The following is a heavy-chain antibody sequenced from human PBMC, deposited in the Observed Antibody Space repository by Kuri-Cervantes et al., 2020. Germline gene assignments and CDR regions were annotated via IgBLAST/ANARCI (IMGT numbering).Heavy chain of an antibody. Sequence: GESLKISCAASGFTFSSYAMSWVRQAPGKGLEWVAVISYDGSNKYYADSVKGRFTISRDNSKNTLYLQMNSLRAEDTAVYYCAKVVPESNWYFDLWGRGTLVTVSS. V-gene: IGHV3-30*18. J-gene: IGHJ2*01. CDR2: ISYDGSNK. D-gene: IGHD1-14*01. CDR1: GFTFSSYA. CDR3: AKVVPESNWYFDL.